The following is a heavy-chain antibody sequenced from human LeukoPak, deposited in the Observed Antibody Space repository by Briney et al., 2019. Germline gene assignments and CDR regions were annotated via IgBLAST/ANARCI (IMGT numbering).Heavy chain of an antibody. CDR1: GFMFQDYT. J-gene: IGHJ4*02. D-gene: IGHD4-17*01. V-gene: IGHV3-43*01. Sequence: PGGSLRLSCAASGFMFQDYTMHWVRQVAGRGLEWVSLVNWDGGITYYADSVKGRFAISRDNSRNSVFLQMNNLRPEDTAIYYCAKDFHGDYLRPFYFESWGQGTLVTVSS. CDR3: AKDFHGDYLRPFYFES. CDR2: VNWDGGIT.